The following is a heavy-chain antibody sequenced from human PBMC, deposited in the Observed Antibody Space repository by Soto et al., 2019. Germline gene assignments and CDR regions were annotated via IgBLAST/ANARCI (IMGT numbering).Heavy chain of an antibody. J-gene: IGHJ4*02. D-gene: IGHD2-2*01. CDR2: IYTSGST. Sequence: SETLSLTCTVSGGSIRSYYWSWIRQPAGKGLEWIGRIYTSGSTNYNPSLKSRVTMSVDTSKNQFSLKLNSVTAADTAVYYCARGYCSSTSCHGVDYWGQGTLVTVSS. V-gene: IGHV4-4*07. CDR1: GGSIRSYY. CDR3: ARGYCSSTSCHGVDY.